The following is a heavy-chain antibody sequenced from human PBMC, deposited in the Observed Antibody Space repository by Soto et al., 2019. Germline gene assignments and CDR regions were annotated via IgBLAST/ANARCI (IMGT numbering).Heavy chain of an antibody. J-gene: IGHJ4*02. CDR3: ARGTSGYDYGLFDF. D-gene: IGHD5-12*01. V-gene: IGHV1-18*01. CDR2: ISADNDNT. Sequence: VQLVQSGGEVRKPGASVTVSCRASGYTFTKYGISWVRQAPGQGLEWVGWISADNDNTNYAQNLQGRVTMTTDTSTSTAYMQLRSLRSDDTAVYFCARGTSGYDYGLFDFWGQGTLVTVSS. CDR1: GYTFTKYG.